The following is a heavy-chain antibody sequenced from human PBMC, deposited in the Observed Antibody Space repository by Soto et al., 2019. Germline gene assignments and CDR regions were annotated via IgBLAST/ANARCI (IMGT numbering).Heavy chain of an antibody. Sequence: SVEVSCTAPGGRFNSYTMRWVRQSPGQGLEWMGRIIPILGIANYAQKFQGRVTITADKSTSTAYMELSSLRSEDTAVYYCARDFGGEYSSSSVWVQGSLVLGFS. J-gene: IGHJ4*02. D-gene: IGHD6-6*01. V-gene: IGHV1-69*04. CDR3: ARDFGGEYSSSSV. CDR1: GGRFNSYT. CDR2: IIPILGIA.